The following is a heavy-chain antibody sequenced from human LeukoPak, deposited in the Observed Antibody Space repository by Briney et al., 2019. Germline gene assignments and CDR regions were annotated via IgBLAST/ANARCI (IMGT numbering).Heavy chain of an antibody. CDR1: GFTFSSCS. CDR2: IGSSSSYI. V-gene: IGHV3-21*01. Sequence: GGSLRLSCAASGFTFSSCSMNWVRQAPGKGLEWVSSIGSSSSYIYYADSVKGRFTTSRDTAKTSLYLQMNTLRAEDTAVYYCARTDYGSGSDIDYWGQGTLVTVSS. J-gene: IGHJ4*02. CDR3: ARTDYGSGSDIDY. D-gene: IGHD3-10*01.